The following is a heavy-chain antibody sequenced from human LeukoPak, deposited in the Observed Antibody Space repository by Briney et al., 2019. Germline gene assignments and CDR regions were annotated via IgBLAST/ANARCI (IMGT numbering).Heavy chain of an antibody. Sequence: PETLSLTRTVSGGSISSSSYYWGWIRQPPGKGLEWIGSIYYSGSTYCNPSLKSRVTISVDTSKNQFSLKLSSLTAAGTAVYYCARHGYGTMIVVLASFDYWGQGTLVTASS. CDR3: ARHGYGTMIVVLASFDY. CDR1: GGSISSSSYY. CDR2: IYYSGST. D-gene: IGHD3-22*01. V-gene: IGHV4-39*01. J-gene: IGHJ4*02.